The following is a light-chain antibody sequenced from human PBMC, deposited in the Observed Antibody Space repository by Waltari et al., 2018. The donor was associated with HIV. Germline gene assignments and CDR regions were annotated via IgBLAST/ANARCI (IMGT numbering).Light chain of an antibody. CDR2: GAS. CDR3: QQYNNWPPWT. CDR1: QSISSN. V-gene: IGKV3-15*01. J-gene: IGKJ1*01. Sequence: LSCRASQSISSNLAWYQQKPGQAPRLLIYGASTRATGIPARFSGSGSGTEFTLTISSLQSEDFAVYYCQQYNNWPPWTFGQGTKVEIK.